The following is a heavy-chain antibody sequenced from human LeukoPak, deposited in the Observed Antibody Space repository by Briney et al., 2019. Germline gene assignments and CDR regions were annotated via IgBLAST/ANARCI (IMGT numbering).Heavy chain of an antibody. CDR3: AKRGEGFGVALDS. D-gene: IGHD3-10*01. Sequence: KPSETLSLTCTVSGGSIRSYYLNWIRQPPGKGLEWIGYIYCSGGTNYNPSLKSRVTISVDTSKNQFSLQLSSVTAADTAVYYCAKRGEGFGVALDSWGQGTLVTVSS. CDR1: GGSIRSYY. J-gene: IGHJ4*02. CDR2: IYCSGGT. V-gene: IGHV4-59*08.